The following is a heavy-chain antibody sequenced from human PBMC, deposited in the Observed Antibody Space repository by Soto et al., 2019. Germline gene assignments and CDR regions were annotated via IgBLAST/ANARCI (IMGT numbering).Heavy chain of an antibody. CDR1: GYTFTSYE. J-gene: IGHJ6*03. V-gene: IGHV1-8*01. CDR2: MNPNSGYT. Sequence: QVQLVQSGAEVKKPGASVKVSCKASGYTFTSYEISWVRQAAGQGLEWMGWMNPNSGYTGYAQKFQDRVTMTRNTSISTAYMEVSSLRSEDTAVYYCARGTGSGIYSPNYYYMDVWGKGTTVTVSS. D-gene: IGHD3-10*01. CDR3: ARGTGSGIYSPNYYYMDV.